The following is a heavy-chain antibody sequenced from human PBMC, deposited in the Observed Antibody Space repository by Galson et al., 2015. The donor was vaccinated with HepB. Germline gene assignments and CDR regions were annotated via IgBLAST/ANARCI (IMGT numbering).Heavy chain of an antibody. CDR2: TYYRSKWYN. CDR3: ARASSSSPVGVYYYYGMDV. J-gene: IGHJ6*02. D-gene: IGHD6-13*01. CDR1: GDSVSSTSAA. Sequence: CAISGDSVSSTSAAWNWTRQSPSRGLEWLGRTYYRSKWYNDYAVSVKSRITINPDTSKNQFSLQLNSVTPEDTAVYYCARASSSSPVGVYYYYGMDVWGQGTTVTVSS. V-gene: IGHV6-1*01.